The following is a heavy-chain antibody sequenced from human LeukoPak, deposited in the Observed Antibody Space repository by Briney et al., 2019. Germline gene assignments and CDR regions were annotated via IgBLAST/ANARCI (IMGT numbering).Heavy chain of an antibody. V-gene: IGHV3-30*04. D-gene: IGHD3-22*01. J-gene: IGHJ4*02. CDR2: ISYDGSNK. Sequence: PGGSLRLSCAASGFTFSSYAMHWVRQAPGKGLEWVAVISYDGSNKYYADSVKGRFTISRDNSKNTLYLQMNSLRAEDTAVYYCAREAYYYDSSGANPCDYWGQGTLVTVSS. CDR3: AREAYYYDSSGANPCDY. CDR1: GFTFSSYA.